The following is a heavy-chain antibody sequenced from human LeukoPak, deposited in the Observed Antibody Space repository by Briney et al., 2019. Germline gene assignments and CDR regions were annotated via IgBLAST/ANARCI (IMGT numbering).Heavy chain of an antibody. D-gene: IGHD4-23*01. J-gene: IGHJ5*02. Sequence: ASVKVSCKASRYTFTGYYMHWVRQAPGQGPEWMGWINPHSGGTNYAQKFQGRVTMTRDTSISTAYMELSRLRSDDTAVYYCARMDYGGNSVSDWFDPWGQGTLVTVSS. CDR2: INPHSGGT. CDR3: ARMDYGGNSVSDWFDP. CDR1: RYTFTGYY. V-gene: IGHV1-2*02.